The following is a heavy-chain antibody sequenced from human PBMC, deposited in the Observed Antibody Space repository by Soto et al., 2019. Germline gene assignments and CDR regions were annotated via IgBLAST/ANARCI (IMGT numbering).Heavy chain of an antibody. Sequence: QVQLVESGGGVVQPGRSLRLSCAASGFFFSSYTMHWVRQAQGKGLEGVAAISHDGSNKYYADSVKGRFIISRDNSKNTLSFKISTLSAEETAVYYCASDGGGSGECSTLHYYLYAMDVWGQGTTVTVSS. D-gene: IGHD3-16*01. V-gene: IGHV3-30-3*01. CDR1: GFFFSSYT. CDR3: ASDGGGSGECSTLHYYLYAMDV. CDR2: ISHDGSNK. J-gene: IGHJ6*02.